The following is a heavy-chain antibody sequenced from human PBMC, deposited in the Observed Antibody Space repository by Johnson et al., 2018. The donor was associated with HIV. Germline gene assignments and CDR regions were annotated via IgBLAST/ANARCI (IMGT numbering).Heavy chain of an antibody. CDR1: GFTFSQFA. J-gene: IGHJ3*02. D-gene: IGHD2-2*02. CDR3: TTDRPSCRDTSCYNALDI. CDR2: ILSKTHGGSA. V-gene: IGHV3-15*01. Sequence: VQLVESGGGVVQPGRSLRLSCAASGFTFSQFAMHWVRQAPGKGLEWVGRILSKTHGGSADYAAPVKGRFTISRDDSKNTLYLQMNSLKTEDTAVYYCTTDRPSCRDTSCYNALDIWGRGTMVTVSS.